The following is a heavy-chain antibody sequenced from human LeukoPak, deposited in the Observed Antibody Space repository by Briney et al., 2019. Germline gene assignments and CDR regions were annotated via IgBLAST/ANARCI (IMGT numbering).Heavy chain of an antibody. D-gene: IGHD6-19*01. CDR1: GYTFTGYY. V-gene: IGHV1-2*02. CDR3: ADGGYSSGWYLSV. J-gene: IGHJ4*02. CDR2: INPNSGGT. Sequence: ASVKVSCKASGYTFTGYYMHWVRQAPGQGLEWMGWINPNSGGTNYAQKFQGRVTMTRDTSIRTAYMELSRLRSDDTAVYYCADGGYSSGWYLSVWGQGTLVTVSS.